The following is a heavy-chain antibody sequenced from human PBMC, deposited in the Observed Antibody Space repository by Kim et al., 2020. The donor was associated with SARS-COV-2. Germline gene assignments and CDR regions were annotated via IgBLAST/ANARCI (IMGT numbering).Heavy chain of an antibody. J-gene: IGHJ4*02. CDR2: SST. CDR3: ARGHTMIFY. D-gene: IGHD3-22*01. V-gene: IGHV3-11*05. Sequence: SSTNSADSAKGRFTISRDNAKNSLFRQMNSLRAEDTAVYYCARGHTMIFYWGQGTLVTVSS.